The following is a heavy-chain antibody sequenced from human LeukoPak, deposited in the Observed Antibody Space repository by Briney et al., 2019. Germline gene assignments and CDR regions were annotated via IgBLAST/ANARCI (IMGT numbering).Heavy chain of an antibody. CDR2: ISAYNGNT. CDR3: ARGSGGGLLGQGYYYYYMDV. Sequence: ASVKVSCKASGYTFTSYGISWVRQALGQGLEWMGWISAYNGNTNYAQKLQGRVTMTTDTSTSTAYMELRSLRSDDTAVYYCARGSGGGLLGQGYYYYYMDVWGKGTTVTVSS. V-gene: IGHV1-18*01. J-gene: IGHJ6*03. D-gene: IGHD1-26*01. CDR1: GYTFTSYG.